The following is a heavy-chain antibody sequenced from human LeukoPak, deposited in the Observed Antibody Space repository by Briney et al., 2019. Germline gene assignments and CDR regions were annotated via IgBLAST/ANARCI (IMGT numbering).Heavy chain of an antibody. CDR3: AKWRQLVPYFDY. V-gene: IGHV3-23*01. Sequence: HSGGSLRLSCAASGFTFSSYAMSWVRQAPGKGLDWVSAISGSGGSTYYADSVKGRFTISRDNSKNTLYLQMNSLRAEDTAVYYCAKWRQLVPYFDYWGQGTLATVSS. D-gene: IGHD6-13*01. CDR2: ISGSGGST. J-gene: IGHJ4*02. CDR1: GFTFSSYA.